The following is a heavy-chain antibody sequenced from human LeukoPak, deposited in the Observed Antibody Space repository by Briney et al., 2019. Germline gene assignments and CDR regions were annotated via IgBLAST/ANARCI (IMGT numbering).Heavy chain of an antibody. CDR3: ASLSGWYGVQIDY. Sequence: GGPLRLSCAASGFTFSSYAMHWVRQAPGKGLEWVAVISYDGSNKYYADSVEGRFTISRDNSKNTLYLQMNSLRAEDTAVYYCASLSGWYGVQIDYWGQGTLVTVSS. J-gene: IGHJ4*02. CDR2: ISYDGSNK. D-gene: IGHD6-19*01. CDR1: GFTFSSYA. V-gene: IGHV3-30-3*01.